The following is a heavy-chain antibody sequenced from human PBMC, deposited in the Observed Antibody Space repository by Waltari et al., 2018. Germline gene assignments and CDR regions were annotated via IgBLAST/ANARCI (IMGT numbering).Heavy chain of an antibody. Sequence: EVQLVESGGGLVQTGGSLRLSCAASGFGFSNYWMDWVRQVPGKGLGGVARTNKDGSGTAYADFVEGRLTISRDNAKSTLHLQMTSLTAEDTAVYYCVREKDLGGTCVFDFWGRGTLVTVSS. CDR3: VREKDLGGTCVFDF. CDR2: TNKDGSGT. J-gene: IGHJ4*02. V-gene: IGHV3-74*01. CDR1: GFGFSNYW. D-gene: IGHD1-26*01.